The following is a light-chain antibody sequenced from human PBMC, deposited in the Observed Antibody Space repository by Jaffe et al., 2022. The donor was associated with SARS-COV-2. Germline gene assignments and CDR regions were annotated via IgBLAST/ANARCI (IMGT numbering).Light chain of an antibody. J-gene: IGLJ2*01. V-gene: IGLV4-69*01. CDR1: SGHSSYA. CDR3: QTWATGIVL. CDR2: VNSDGSH. Sequence: QLVLTQSPSASASLGASVKLTCTLSSGHSSYAIAWHQQQPEKGPRFLMKVNSDGSHIKGGEIPDRFSGSSSGAERYLTISSLQSEDEADYYCQTWATGIVLFGGGTKVTVL.